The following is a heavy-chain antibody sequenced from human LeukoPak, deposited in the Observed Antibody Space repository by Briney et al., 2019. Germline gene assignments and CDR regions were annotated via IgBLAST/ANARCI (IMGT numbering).Heavy chain of an antibody. Sequence: GRSLRLSCAASRFTFSSYSMNWVRQAPGRGLEWVSYISSSSSTIYYADSVKGRFTISRDNAKNSLYLQMNSLRAEDTAVYYCARGQQLVSYWGQGTLVTVSS. CDR2: ISSSSSTI. CDR3: ARGQQLVSY. CDR1: RFTFSSYS. J-gene: IGHJ4*02. D-gene: IGHD6-13*01. V-gene: IGHV3-48*01.